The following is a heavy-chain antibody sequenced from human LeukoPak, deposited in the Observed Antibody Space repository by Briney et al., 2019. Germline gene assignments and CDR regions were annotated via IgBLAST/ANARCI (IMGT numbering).Heavy chain of an antibody. CDR2: IYYSGIT. D-gene: IGHD1-26*01. J-gene: IGHJ6*02. CDR3: ARRYSGSYPRMDV. V-gene: IGHV4-30-4*01. CDR1: GGSISSDDYY. Sequence: SETLSLTCTVSGGSISSDDYYWSWIRQPPGKGLEWIGHIYYSGITYYNPSLKSRVTISVDTSKNQFSLKLSSVTAADTAVYYCARRYSGSYPRMDVWGQGTAVTVSS.